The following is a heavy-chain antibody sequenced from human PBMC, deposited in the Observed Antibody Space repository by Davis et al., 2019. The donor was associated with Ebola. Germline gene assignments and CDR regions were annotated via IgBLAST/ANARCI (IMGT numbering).Heavy chain of an antibody. V-gene: IGHV5-10-1*01. CDR3: ARLRFTDPDSRTPYSSYYFDY. Sequence: GGSLRLSCKGSGYSFSSFWITWVRQMPGKGLEWMGRIDPSDSESNYGPSFQGHVTFSVDKSTSTAYLQWSGLKASDSAMYYCARLRFTDPDSRTPYSSYYFDYWGQGTLVTVSS. J-gene: IGHJ4*02. CDR2: IDPSDSES. CDR1: GYSFSSFW. D-gene: IGHD6-13*01.